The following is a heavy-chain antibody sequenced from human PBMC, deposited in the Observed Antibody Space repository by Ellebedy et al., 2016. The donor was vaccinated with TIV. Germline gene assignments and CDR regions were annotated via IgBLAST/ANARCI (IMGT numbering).Heavy chain of an antibody. CDR2: IYYSGST. J-gene: IGHJ5*02. CDR3: ARGRYSSGWYVGLSWFDP. D-gene: IGHD6-19*01. Sequence: LRLSXTVSGGSISSGGYYWSWTLQHPGKGLEWIGYIYYSGSTYYNPSLKSRVTISVDTSKNQFSLKLSSVTAADTAVYYCARGRYSSGWYVGLSWFDPWGQGTLVTVSS. CDR1: GGSISSGGYY. V-gene: IGHV4-31*03.